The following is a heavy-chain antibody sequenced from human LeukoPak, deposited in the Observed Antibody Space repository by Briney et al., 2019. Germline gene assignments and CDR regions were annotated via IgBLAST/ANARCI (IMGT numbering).Heavy chain of an antibody. D-gene: IGHD3-3*01. V-gene: IGHV1-18*04. CDR2: ISAYNGNT. CDR3: ARVLATIFGVVGYFDY. Sequence: ASVKVSCKASGYTFTNYYMHWVRQAPGQGLEWMGWISAYNGNTNYAQKLQGRVTMTTDTSTSTAYMELRSLRSDDTAVYYCARVLATIFGVVGYFDYWGQGTLVTVSS. CDR1: GYTFTNYY. J-gene: IGHJ4*02.